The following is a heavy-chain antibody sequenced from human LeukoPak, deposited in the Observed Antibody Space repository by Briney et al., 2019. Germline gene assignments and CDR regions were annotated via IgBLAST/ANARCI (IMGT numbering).Heavy chain of an antibody. J-gene: IGHJ4*02. D-gene: IGHD2-8*02. CDR3: ARDTGGWSPDY. Sequence: PGGSLRLSCAASGFTFSSYGMHWVRQAPGKGLEWVAVIWYDGSNKYYPDSVKGRFTISRDNSKNTLYLQMNSLRAEDTAVYYCARDTGGWSPDYWGQGTLVTVSS. CDR2: IWYDGSNK. V-gene: IGHV3-33*01. CDR1: GFTFSSYG.